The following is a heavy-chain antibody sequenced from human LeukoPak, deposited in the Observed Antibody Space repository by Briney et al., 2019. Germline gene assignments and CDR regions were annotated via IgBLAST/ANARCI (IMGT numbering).Heavy chain of an antibody. V-gene: IGHV3-7*01. Sequence: PGESLRLSCAASGFTFSTYWMSWVRQTPEKGLEWVANIKQDESEKYYVDSVKGRFTISRDNARNSLYLQMNSLRAEDTAVYYCARDRENGFLALGYWGQGTLVTVSS. CDR2: IKQDESEK. J-gene: IGHJ4*02. CDR1: GFTFSTYW. CDR3: ARDRENGFLALGY. D-gene: IGHD3-3*01.